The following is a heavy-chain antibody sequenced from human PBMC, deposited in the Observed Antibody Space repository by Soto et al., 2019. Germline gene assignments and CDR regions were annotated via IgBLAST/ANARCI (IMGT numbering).Heavy chain of an antibody. J-gene: IGHJ4*02. CDR3: ARRTLGSSIGIGDY. D-gene: IGHD6-6*01. V-gene: IGHV1-18*01. Sequence: QIQLVQSGAEVKKPGASVKVSCRASGYTFSSYGITWVRQAPGQGLEWMGWVTADNGDPKLSPKFQGRVSMTIASPTCTAYIELRNLSSDDPALYYCARRTLGSSIGIGDYWGQGTLVTVSS. CDR1: GYTFSSYG. CDR2: VTADNGDP.